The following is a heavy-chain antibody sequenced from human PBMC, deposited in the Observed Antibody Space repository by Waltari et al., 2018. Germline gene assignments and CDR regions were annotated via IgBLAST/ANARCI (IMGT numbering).Heavy chain of an antibody. CDR3: ARENNMVNFDY. CDR1: GFTFTTYG. J-gene: IGHJ4*02. V-gene: IGHV3-33*01. D-gene: IGHD3-10*01. Sequence: QVHLVESGGGVVQPGRSLRLSCVASGFTFTTYGMHWVRQAPGKGLEWVAIIWYDGSHESYADSVKGRFTISRDDSKNTLYLQMNNLRAEDTAVYYCARENNMVNFDYWGQGTLVTVSS. CDR2: IWYDGSHE.